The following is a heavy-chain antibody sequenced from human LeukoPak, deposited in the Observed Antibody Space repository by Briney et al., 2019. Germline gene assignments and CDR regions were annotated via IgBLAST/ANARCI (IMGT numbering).Heavy chain of an antibody. V-gene: IGHV1-24*01. D-gene: IGHD6-19*01. CDR2: CDPEAGET. Sequence: ASLKGSCKGSGYTLTALSMCWVRQAPRKGLVWMGGCDPEAGETIYAHRCHGRVTMSEDTSTATAYMVLSSLRSEDTAVYYCATFWQWLVRWGQGTLVTVSS. CDR1: GYTLTALS. CDR3: ATFWQWLVR. J-gene: IGHJ4*02.